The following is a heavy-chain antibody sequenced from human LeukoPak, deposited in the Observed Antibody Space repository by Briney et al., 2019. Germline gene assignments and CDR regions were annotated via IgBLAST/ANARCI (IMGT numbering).Heavy chain of an antibody. CDR1: GLTFSNYA. Sequence: GGSLRLSCAASGLTFSNYAMSWVRQAPGKGLEWVSAISGSGGGTYNAASVKGRFTISRDNSRNTLFLQMNSLRAEDTAVYYCAKEDLHYDILTGYYTTPYSFDSWGQGTLVTASS. J-gene: IGHJ4*02. CDR2: ISGSGGGT. CDR3: AKEDLHYDILTGYYTTPYSFDS. D-gene: IGHD3-9*01. V-gene: IGHV3-23*01.